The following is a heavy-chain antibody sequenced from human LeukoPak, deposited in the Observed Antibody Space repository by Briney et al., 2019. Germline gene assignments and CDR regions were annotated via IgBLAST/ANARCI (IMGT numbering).Heavy chain of an antibody. V-gene: IGHV3-74*01. CDR3: ARELPREVTLDY. CDR2: INTDRSST. J-gene: IGHJ4*01. D-gene: IGHD2-21*02. CDR1: GFTFISYG. Sequence: QPGGSLRLSCAVSGFTFISYGMQWVRQAPGKGLAWVSRINTDRSSTTYADSVKGRFTISRDNAKNTLYLQMSSLRAEDTAVYYCARELPREVTLDYWGQGTLVTVSS.